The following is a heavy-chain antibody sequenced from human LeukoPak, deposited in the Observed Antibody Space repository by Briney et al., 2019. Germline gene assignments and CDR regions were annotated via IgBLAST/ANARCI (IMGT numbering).Heavy chain of an antibody. D-gene: IGHD1-26*01. Sequence: SQTLSLTCDIFGDSVSSTSVAWNWIRQSPSRGFEWLGRTYYRSKRNTDYALFLKSRMTITSDTSKNQFSLQLKSVTPEDTAVYYCVRLVGASWLDTWGQGTQVTVSS. V-gene: IGHV6-1*01. CDR3: VRLVGASWLDT. CDR2: TYYRSKRNT. CDR1: GDSVSSTSVA. J-gene: IGHJ5*02.